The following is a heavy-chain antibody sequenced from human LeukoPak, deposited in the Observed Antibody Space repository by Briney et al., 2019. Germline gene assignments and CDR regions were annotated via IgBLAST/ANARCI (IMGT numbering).Heavy chain of an antibody. CDR1: GGSISSYY. CDR2: IYYSGST. Sequence: SETLSLTCTVSGGSISSYYWSWIRQPPGKGLEWIGYIYYSGSTNYNPSLKSRVTISVDTSKNQFSLKLSSVTAADTAVYYCARSGVEMATIHNWFDPWGQGTLVTVSS. D-gene: IGHD5-24*01. J-gene: IGHJ5*02. CDR3: ARSGVEMATIHNWFDP. V-gene: IGHV4-59*01.